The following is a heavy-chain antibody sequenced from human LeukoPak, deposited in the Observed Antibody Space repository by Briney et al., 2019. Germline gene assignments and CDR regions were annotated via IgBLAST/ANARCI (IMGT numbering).Heavy chain of an antibody. V-gene: IGHV4-61*01. J-gene: IGHJ4*02. Sequence: SETLSITCTVSGGSVSSASYYWTWIRQPPGKGLEWIGYIYASGNTNYNPSLKSRVTISVGTSKNQFSLKLSSVTAADTAVYYCARDPPVAGTSWGQGTLVTVSS. CDR1: GGSVSSASYY. CDR2: IYASGNT. D-gene: IGHD6-19*01. CDR3: ARDPPVAGTS.